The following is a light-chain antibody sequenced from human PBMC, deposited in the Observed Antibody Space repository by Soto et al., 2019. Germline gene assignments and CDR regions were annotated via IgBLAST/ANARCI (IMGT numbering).Light chain of an antibody. J-gene: IGKJ1*01. Sequence: EIVMTQSPATRSVSPGEGVTLSCRASQNIRTKLAWYQQKPGQGPRLLISGASTRATGIPDRFSGSGSGTDFTLTISRLEPEEFAGYYCQQYGSSPRTFGQGTKVE. V-gene: IGKV3-20*01. CDR2: GAS. CDR1: QNIRTK. CDR3: QQYGSSPRT.